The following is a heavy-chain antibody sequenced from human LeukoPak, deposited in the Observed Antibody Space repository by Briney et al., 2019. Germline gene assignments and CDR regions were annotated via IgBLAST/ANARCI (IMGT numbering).Heavy chain of an antibody. D-gene: IGHD6-19*01. CDR3: AKDPISVGWYYFDY. CDR1: GFTFSSYG. Sequence: GGSLRLSCAASGFTFSSYGMNWVRQAPGKGLEWVSGISSSGGSTCYADSVKGRFTISRDNAKNTLYLQMNSLRAEDTAVYYCAKDPISVGWYYFDYWGQGTLVTVSS. J-gene: IGHJ4*02. CDR2: ISSSGGST. V-gene: IGHV3-23*01.